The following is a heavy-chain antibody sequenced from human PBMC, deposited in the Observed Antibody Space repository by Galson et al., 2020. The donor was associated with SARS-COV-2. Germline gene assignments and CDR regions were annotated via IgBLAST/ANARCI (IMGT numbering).Heavy chain of an antibody. Sequence: GGSLRLSCAASGFTFSSYRMNWVRQAPGKGRVWVSYICTCSNTIFYADSVKGRFTISRDNAKNSLYLQMNSLRVEDTAVYYCAREGDDYYGGGDYWFHGGGYLDLWGRGALVTVSS. CDR2: ICTCSNTI. J-gene: IGHJ2*01. CDR1: GFTFSSYR. CDR3: AREGDDYYGGGDYWFHGGGYLDL. D-gene: IGHD3-10*01. V-gene: IGHV3-48*01.